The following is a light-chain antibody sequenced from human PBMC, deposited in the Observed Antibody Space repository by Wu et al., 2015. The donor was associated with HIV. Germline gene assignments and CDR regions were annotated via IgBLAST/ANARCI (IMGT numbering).Light chain of an antibody. J-gene: IGKJ4*01. CDR2: GAS. V-gene: IGKV3-20*01. CDR1: QSISDTY. CDR3: LASMVAHPTL. Sequence: EIVMTQSPATLSLSPGERVTLSCRASQSISDTYLSWYQQRPGQAPRLLMSGASTRATGIPARFSGSGSGTDFTLTISRLEPEDFAVYYCLASMVAHPTLFGRG.